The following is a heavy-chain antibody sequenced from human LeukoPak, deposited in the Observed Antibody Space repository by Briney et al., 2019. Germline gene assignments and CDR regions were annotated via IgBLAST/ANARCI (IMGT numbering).Heavy chain of an antibody. J-gene: IGHJ4*02. Sequence: GGSLTLSCEASGFTFSGYSMSWIRQAPGKGLEWVSYISESSSHTYNADSVKGRFTISRNDDKNSLYLQINSLRVEDTGIYYCARDPETIFDVLNYHFDNWGQGTLVTVSS. CDR1: GFTFSGYS. D-gene: IGHD3-3*01. CDR3: ARDPETIFDVLNYHFDN. V-gene: IGHV3-21*06. CDR2: ISESSSHT.